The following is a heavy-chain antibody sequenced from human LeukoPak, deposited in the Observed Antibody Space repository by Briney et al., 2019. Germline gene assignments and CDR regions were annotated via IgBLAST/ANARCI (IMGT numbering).Heavy chain of an antibody. CDR1: GFSLSTSGMC. CDR2: IDWDNDK. D-gene: IGHD6-19*01. J-gene: IGHJ4*02. Sequence: SGPAPVKPPHTLTLTCTFSGFSLSTSGMCVSWIRQPPGKALEWLARIDWDNDKYSSTSLKTRLTISKDTSKNQVVLTMTNMDPVDTATYYCARIPAGYSSGWPSDYWGQGTLVTVSS. V-gene: IGHV2-70*11. CDR3: ARIPAGYSSGWPSDY.